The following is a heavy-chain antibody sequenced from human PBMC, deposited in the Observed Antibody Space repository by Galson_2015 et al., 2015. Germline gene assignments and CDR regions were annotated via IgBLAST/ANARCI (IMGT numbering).Heavy chain of an antibody. D-gene: IGHD2-2*01. CDR1: GFTVSTNY. V-gene: IGHV3-53*01. Sequence: LRLSCAASGFTVSTNYMTWVRQAPGKGLEWVSVIYSGGSTYYEDSVRGRFTISRDNSKNTLYLQMNSLRAEDTAVYCCARYHRSNYYYYYGMDVWGQGTTVTVSS. CDR2: IYSGGST. CDR3: ARYHRSNYYYYYGMDV. J-gene: IGHJ6*02.